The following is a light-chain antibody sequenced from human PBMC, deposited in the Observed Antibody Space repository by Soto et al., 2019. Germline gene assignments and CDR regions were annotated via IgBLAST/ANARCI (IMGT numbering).Light chain of an antibody. J-gene: IGLJ1*01. CDR2: DVS. Sequence: QSALTQPASVSGSRGQSITISCTGTSSDVGGYNYVSWYQHHPGKAPKVMIYDVSNRPSGVSNRFSGSKSGNTASLTISGLQGEDEADYYCSSYTSATTLVFGTGTKLTVL. CDR3: SSYTSATTLV. CDR1: SSDVGGYNY. V-gene: IGLV2-14*03.